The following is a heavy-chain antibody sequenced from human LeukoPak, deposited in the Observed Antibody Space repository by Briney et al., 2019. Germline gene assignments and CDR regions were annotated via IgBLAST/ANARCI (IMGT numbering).Heavy chain of an antibody. CDR3: AKYDMVRGVNVDY. CDR2: ISGSGGST. CDR1: RFTFSTYW. D-gene: IGHD3-10*01. J-gene: IGHJ4*02. V-gene: IGHV3-23*01. Sequence: GGSLRLSCAASRFTFSTYWMHWVRQAPGKGLEWVSAISGSGGSTYYADSVKGRFSISRDNSKNTLYVQMNSLRAEDTAVYYCAKYDMVRGVNVDYWGQGTLVTVSP.